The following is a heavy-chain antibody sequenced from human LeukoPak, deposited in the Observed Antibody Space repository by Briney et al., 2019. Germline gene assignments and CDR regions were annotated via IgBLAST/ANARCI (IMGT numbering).Heavy chain of an antibody. J-gene: IGHJ4*02. CDR2: IIPILGIA. CDR3: ARSADYGSVY. Sequence: GASVKVSCKASGGTFSSYAISWVRQAPGQGLEWMGRIIPILGIANYAQKFQGRVTITADKSTSTAYMGLSSLRSEDTAVYYCARSADYGSVYWGQGTLVTVSS. CDR1: GGTFSSYA. V-gene: IGHV1-69*04. D-gene: IGHD3-10*01.